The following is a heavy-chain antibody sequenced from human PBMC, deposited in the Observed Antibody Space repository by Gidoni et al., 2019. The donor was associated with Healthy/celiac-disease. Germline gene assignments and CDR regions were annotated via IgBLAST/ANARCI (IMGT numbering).Heavy chain of an antibody. CDR2: INHSGST. CDR3: ARGRRVLERRWFDP. J-gene: IGHJ5*02. CDR1: GGSFSGYY. Sequence: QVQLQQWGAGLLKPSETLSLTCAVYGGSFSGYYWSWIRQPPGKGLEWIGEINHSGSTNYNPSLKSRVTISVDTSKNQFSLKLSSVTAADTAVYYCARGRRVLERRWFDPWGQGTLVTVSS. D-gene: IGHD1-1*01. V-gene: IGHV4-34*01.